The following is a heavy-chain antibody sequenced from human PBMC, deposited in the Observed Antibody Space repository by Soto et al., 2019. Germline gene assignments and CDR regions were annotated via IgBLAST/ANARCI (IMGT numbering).Heavy chain of an antibody. CDR3: AKDLRGNYPYYFDY. V-gene: IGHV3-30*18. J-gene: IGHJ4*02. CDR1: GFTFSNYG. CDR2: ISYDGSNK. D-gene: IGHD1-26*01. Sequence: AGGSLRLSCAASGFTFSNYGMHWVRQAPGKGLEWVAVISYDGSNKYYADSVKGRFTISRDNSKNTLYLQMNSLRAEDTAVYYCAKDLRGNYPYYFDYWGQGTLVTVSS.